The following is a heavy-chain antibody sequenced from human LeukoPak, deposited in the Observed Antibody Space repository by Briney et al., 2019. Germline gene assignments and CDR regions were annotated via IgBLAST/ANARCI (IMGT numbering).Heavy chain of an antibody. CDR2: IYPGDSDT. CDR3: ARREASREYQLLFHFDY. J-gene: IGHJ4*02. D-gene: IGHD2-2*01. V-gene: IGHV5-51*01. CDR1: GYSFTSYW. Sequence: GESLKISCKGSGYSFTSYWIGWVRQMPGKGLEWMGIIYPGDSDTRYSPSFQGQVTISADKSISTAYLQWSSLKASDTAMCYCARREASREYQLLFHFDYWGQGTLVTVSS.